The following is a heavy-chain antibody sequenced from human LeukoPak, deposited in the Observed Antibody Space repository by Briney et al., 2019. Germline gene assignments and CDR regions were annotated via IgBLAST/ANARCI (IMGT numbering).Heavy chain of an antibody. J-gene: IGHJ2*01. V-gene: IGHV4-31*03. CDR3: TRLFGSFPDWYLDL. D-gene: IGHD1-14*01. Sequence: SETLSLTCTVSGVSISSGGYYWSWIRQHPGKGLEWIGYIYYSGSTYYNPSLKSRVTISVDTSKNQFSLKLSSVTAAGTAVYYGTRLFGSFPDWYLDLWGRGTLVTVSS. CDR2: IYYSGST. CDR1: GVSISSGGYY.